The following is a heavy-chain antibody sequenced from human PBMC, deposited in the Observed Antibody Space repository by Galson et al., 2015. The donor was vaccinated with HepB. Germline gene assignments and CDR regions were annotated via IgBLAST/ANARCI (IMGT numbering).Heavy chain of an antibody. CDR1: GFTFSSYA. D-gene: IGHD1-14*01. V-gene: IGHV3-30*03. CDR2: ISPDGSNK. J-gene: IGHJ2*01. CDR3: ARVTEPYSSYWYFDL. Sequence: SLRLSCAASGFTFSSYAMYWVRQAPGKGLEWVAFISPDGSNKYYADSVKGRFTISRDNSKNSLYLQMNSLRAEDTAVYYCARVTEPYSSYWYFDLWGRGTLVTVSS.